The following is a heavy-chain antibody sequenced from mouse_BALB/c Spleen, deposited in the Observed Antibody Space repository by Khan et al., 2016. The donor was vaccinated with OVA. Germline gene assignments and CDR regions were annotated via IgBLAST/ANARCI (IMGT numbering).Heavy chain of an antibody. CDR3: ARGYDFIAS. D-gene: IGHD2-14*01. J-gene: IGHJ3*01. CDR2: VNPNTDNI. V-gene: IGHV1-18*01. Sequence: VQLQQSGPDLVKPGASVKISCKASGYSFTLYYMSWVKQSHGKSLEWIGRVNPNTDNINYNQEFKGKAILTVDKSSNTAYRELRSLTSEDAAVYFCARGYDFIASWGQGTLVTVSA. CDR1: GYSFTLYY.